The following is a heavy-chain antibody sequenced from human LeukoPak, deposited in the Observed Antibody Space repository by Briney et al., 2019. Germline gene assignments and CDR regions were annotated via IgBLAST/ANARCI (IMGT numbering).Heavy chain of an antibody. D-gene: IGHD5-18*01. CDR3: ARGGDTAMVTPFDY. Sequence: GGSLRLSCAASGSTFSSYGMHWVRQAPGKGLEWVAVIWYDGSNKYYADSVKGRFTISRDNSKNTLYLQMNSLRAEDTAVYYCARGGDTAMVTPFDYWGQGTLVTVSS. CDR2: IWYDGSNK. CDR1: GSTFSSYG. J-gene: IGHJ4*02. V-gene: IGHV3-33*01.